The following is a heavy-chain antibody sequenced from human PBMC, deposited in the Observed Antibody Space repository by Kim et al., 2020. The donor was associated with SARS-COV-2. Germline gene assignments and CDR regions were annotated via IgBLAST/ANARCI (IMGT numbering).Heavy chain of an antibody. V-gene: IGHV3-30-3*01. J-gene: IGHJ5*02. CDR3: ARPCGGDCSFDP. CDR2: ISYDGSNK. Sequence: GGSLRLSCAASGFTFSSYAMHWVRQAPGKGLEWVAVISYDGSNKYYADSVKGRFTISRDNSKNTLYLQMNSLRAEDTAVYYCARPCGGDCSFDPWGQGTLVTVSS. D-gene: IGHD2-21*02. CDR1: GFTFSSYA.